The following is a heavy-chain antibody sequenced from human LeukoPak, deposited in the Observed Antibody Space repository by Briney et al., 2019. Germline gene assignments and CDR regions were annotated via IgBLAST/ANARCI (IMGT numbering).Heavy chain of an antibody. J-gene: IGHJ4*02. V-gene: IGHV3-11*06. Sequence: GGSLRLSCAASGFTFSDYYMSWIRQAPGKGLEWVSYISSSSSYTNYADSVKGRFTISRDNAKNSLYLQMKSLRAEDTAVYYCARGGKYYYDSSGYYYFAYRGQGTLVTVSS. CDR3: ARGGKYYYDSSGYYYFAY. CDR1: GFTFSDYY. D-gene: IGHD3-22*01. CDR2: ISSSSSYT.